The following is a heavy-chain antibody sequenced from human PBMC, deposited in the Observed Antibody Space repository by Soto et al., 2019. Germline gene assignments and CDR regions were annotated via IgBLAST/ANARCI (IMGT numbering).Heavy chain of an antibody. J-gene: IGHJ6*03. D-gene: IGHD3-10*01. CDR2: IYYSGST. V-gene: IGHV4-59*01. Sequence: SETLSLTCTVSGGSISSYYWSWIRQPPGKGLEWIGYIYYSGSTNYNPSLKSRVTISVDTSKNQFSLKLSSVTAADTAVYYCAGVGGSGNMDVWGKGTTVTVSS. CDR3: AGVGGSGNMDV. CDR1: GGSISSYY.